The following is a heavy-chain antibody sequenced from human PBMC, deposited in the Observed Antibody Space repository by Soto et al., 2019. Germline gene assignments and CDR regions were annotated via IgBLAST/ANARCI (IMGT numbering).Heavy chain of an antibody. CDR3: ARGGGYDSFGF. D-gene: IGHD2-15*01. V-gene: IGHV4-30-2*01. J-gene: IGHJ4*02. CDR1: GVTMSDDGYT. Sequence: SETLSLTCSVSGVTMSDDGYTWSCLRENPGKGLGWLGYIAHRETTYYNQSFKSRLSLSRDRTRNQSSLYLSAMTAADKAVYYCARGGGYDSFGFWGRGIQVTVSS. CDR2: IAHRETT.